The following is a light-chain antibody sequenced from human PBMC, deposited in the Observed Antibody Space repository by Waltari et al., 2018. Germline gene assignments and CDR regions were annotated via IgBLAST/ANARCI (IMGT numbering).Light chain of an antibody. CDR1: GSDIGAYNY. J-gene: IGLJ1*01. CDR2: DVT. CDR3: CSYAGKEYV. V-gene: IGLV2-8*01. Sequence: QSALTQPPSASGSPGQSVTISCTGTGSDIGAYNYVSWYQLHPGKAPKLMIYDVTKRPSGLPDRFSGSKSGNTASLTLSGLKTEDEAEYYRCSYAGKEYVFGSGTKVTVL.